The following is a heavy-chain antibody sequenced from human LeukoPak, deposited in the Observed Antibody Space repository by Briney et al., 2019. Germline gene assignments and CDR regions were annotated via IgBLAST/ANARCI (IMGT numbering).Heavy chain of an antibody. CDR3: ARAESRPIKGGPIAAAGNDY. CDR2: ISSSSSYI. Sequence: GGSLRLSCAASGFTFSSYSMNWVRQAPGKGLEWVSSISSSSSYIYYADSVKGRFTISRDNSKNTLYLQMNSLRAEDTAVYYCARAESRPIKGGPIAAAGNDYWGQGTLVTVSS. V-gene: IGHV3-21*01. J-gene: IGHJ4*02. CDR1: GFTFSSYS. D-gene: IGHD6-13*01.